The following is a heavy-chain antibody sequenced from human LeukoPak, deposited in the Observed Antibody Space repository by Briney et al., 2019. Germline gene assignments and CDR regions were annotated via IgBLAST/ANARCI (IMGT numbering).Heavy chain of an antibody. D-gene: IGHD3-22*01. J-gene: IGHJ4*02. CDR2: ITPFNGNT. CDR1: GYTFTSYD. CDR3: ATGQDSSGYADY. Sequence: GASVKVSCKASGYTFTSYDINWVRQATGQALEWMGWITPFNGNTNYAQKFQDRVTITRDRSMSTAYMELSSLRSEDTAMYYCATGQDSSGYADYWGQGTLVTVSS. V-gene: IGHV1-45*02.